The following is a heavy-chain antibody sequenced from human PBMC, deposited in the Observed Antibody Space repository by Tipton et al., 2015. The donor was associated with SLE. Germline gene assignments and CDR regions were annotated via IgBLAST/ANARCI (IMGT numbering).Heavy chain of an antibody. CDR1: GYPFTSYT. Sequence: QLVQSGAEVKKPGASVKVSCKASGYPFTSYTITWVRQAPGQGLEWMGWISVYNLNTTYVQKLQGRVTMAIDTSTSTAYMELRSLTSDDTAVYYCARTLLDYYYYMDVWGKGTTVTVSS. CDR3: ARTLLDYYYYMDV. J-gene: IGHJ6*03. CDR2: ISVYNLNT. V-gene: IGHV1-18*01.